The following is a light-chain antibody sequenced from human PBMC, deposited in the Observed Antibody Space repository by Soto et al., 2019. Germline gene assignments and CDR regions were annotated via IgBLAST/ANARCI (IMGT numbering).Light chain of an antibody. CDR3: MQPLQSWT. Sequence: DIVMTQSPLSLPVTPGEPASISCRSSQSLLHSNGYNYLDWYLQKPGQSPQLLIYLGSNRASAVPDRFSGSGSGTDFTLKISRVEAEDVGVYYCMQPLQSWTFGQGTKVDIK. CDR2: LGS. J-gene: IGKJ1*01. CDR1: QSLLHSNGYNY. V-gene: IGKV2-28*01.